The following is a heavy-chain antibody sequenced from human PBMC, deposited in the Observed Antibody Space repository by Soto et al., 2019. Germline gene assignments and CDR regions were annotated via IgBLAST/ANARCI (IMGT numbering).Heavy chain of an antibody. J-gene: IGHJ5*01. CDR2: IIPIFGTP. CDR3: ARGRRRWESAPSFDS. CDR1: GGTFSDYV. D-gene: IGHD1-26*01. Sequence: QVQLVQSGAEVKKPGSSVNVYCKASGGTFSDYVITWVRQAPGPALEWMGGIIPIFGTPNYAQKFQGRVTITADESTSTAYTELGSLISEDTAVYDCARGRRRWESAPSFDSWGQGTQVTVSS. V-gene: IGHV1-69*01.